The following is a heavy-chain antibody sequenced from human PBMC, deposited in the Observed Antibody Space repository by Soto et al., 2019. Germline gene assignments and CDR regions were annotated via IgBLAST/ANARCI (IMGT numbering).Heavy chain of an antibody. Sequence: EVQLSESGGGLVQPGGSLRLSCAATGFTLRTNGMSWVRQAPGKGLEWVSSFSGSGADTYYADSLKGRFTISRDNSKNPLYLQMNSLRAEDTALYYCAGHGGYSYLGQGTLVTVSS. CDR1: GFTLRTNG. CDR2: FSGSGADT. D-gene: IGHD4-17*01. V-gene: IGHV3-23*01. CDR3: AGHGGYSY. J-gene: IGHJ4*02.